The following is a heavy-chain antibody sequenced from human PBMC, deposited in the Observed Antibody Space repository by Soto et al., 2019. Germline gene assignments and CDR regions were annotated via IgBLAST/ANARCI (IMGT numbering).Heavy chain of an antibody. D-gene: IGHD3-3*01. J-gene: IGHJ5*02. CDR2: IDHSGYT. V-gene: IGHV4-34*01. Sequence: SENLSLTCAVYGGSFSGYYWNWIRQPPGKGLEWIGEIDHSGYTNYNPSLKSRVTISVDTSKNQFSLRLTSVTAADTAVYYCARVRDWFDPWGQGSLVTGSS. CDR3: ARVRDWFDP. CDR1: GGSFSGYY.